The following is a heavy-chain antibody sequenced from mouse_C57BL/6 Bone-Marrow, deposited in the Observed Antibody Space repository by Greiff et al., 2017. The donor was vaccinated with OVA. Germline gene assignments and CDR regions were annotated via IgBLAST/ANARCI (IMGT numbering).Heavy chain of an antibody. V-gene: IGHV1-64*01. Sequence: QVQLQQPGAELVKPGASVKLSCKASGYTFTSYWMHWVKQRPGQGLEWIGMIHPNSGSTNYNEKFKSKATLTVDKSSSTAYMQLSSLTSEDSAVYYCARREGRGSYFDYWGQGTTLTVSS. J-gene: IGHJ2*01. D-gene: IGHD3-3*01. CDR3: ARREGRGSYFDY. CDR2: IHPNSGST. CDR1: GYTFTSYW.